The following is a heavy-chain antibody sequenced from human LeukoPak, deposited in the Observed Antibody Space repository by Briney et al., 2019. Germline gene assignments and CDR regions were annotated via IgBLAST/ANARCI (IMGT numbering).Heavy chain of an antibody. Sequence: GRSLRLSCTASGLTFGDYTMSWVRQAPGKGLEWVGFIRSKAYGGTTEYAASVKGRFTISRDDSKSIAYLQMNSLKTEDTAVYFCARPHDYWGQGTLVTVSS. CDR2: IRSKAYGGTT. J-gene: IGHJ4*02. CDR3: ARPHDY. CDR1: GLTFGDYT. V-gene: IGHV3-49*04.